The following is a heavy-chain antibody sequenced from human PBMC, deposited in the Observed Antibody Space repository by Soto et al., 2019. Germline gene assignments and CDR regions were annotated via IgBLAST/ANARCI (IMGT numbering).Heavy chain of an antibody. V-gene: IGHV6-1*01. CDR1: GDSVSSDSAA. Sequence: SQTLSLTCAISGDSVSSDSAAWNWIRQSPSRGLEWLGRTYYRSKWYNDYAVSVNGRITINPDTSKNHFSLQLNSVTPEDTAVYYCVRSWVFIAVAGMATYYYYYGMDVWGQGTTVTVSS. J-gene: IGHJ6*02. CDR2: TYYRSKWYN. CDR3: VRSWVFIAVAGMATYYYYYGMDV. D-gene: IGHD6-19*01.